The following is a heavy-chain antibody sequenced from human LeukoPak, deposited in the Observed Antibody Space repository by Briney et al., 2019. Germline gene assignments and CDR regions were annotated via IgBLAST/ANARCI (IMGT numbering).Heavy chain of an antibody. D-gene: IGHD5-12*01. CDR3: ARIGPSWIIDY. V-gene: IGHV4-4*07. Sequence: KSSETLSLTCTVSGGSISSYYWSWIRRPAGKGLEWIGRIYTSGSTNYNPSLKSRVTMSVDTSKNQFSPKLSSVTAADTAVYYCARIGPSWIIDYWGQGTLVTVSS. CDR2: IYTSGST. CDR1: GGSISSYY. J-gene: IGHJ4*02.